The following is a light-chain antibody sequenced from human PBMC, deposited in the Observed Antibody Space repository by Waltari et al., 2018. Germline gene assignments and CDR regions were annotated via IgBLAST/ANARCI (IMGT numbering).Light chain of an antibody. CDR3: QQLNSYPLT. CDR1: QDISIY. J-gene: IGKJ4*01. CDR2: ATS. V-gene: IGKV1-9*01. Sequence: DIQLTQSPSFLSASVGARVTFTCRASQDISIYLAWFQVRPGEAPKVLIYATSTLQSGVPSRFSGSGSGTEFTLTISSLQPEDFATYYCQQLNSYPLTFGGGTKVEIK.